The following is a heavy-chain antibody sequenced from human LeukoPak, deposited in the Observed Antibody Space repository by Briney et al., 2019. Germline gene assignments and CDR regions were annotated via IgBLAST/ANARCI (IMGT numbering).Heavy chain of an antibody. Sequence: GGSLRLSCAASGFTFSSYAMSWVRQAPGKGLEWVSAISGSGGSTYYADSVKGRFTISRDNSKNTLYLQMDSLRAEDAAVYYCARNYGDYGLFRYWGQGTLVTVSS. V-gene: IGHV3-23*01. CDR1: GFTFSSYA. J-gene: IGHJ4*02. CDR3: ARNYGDYGLFRY. CDR2: ISGSGGST. D-gene: IGHD4-17*01.